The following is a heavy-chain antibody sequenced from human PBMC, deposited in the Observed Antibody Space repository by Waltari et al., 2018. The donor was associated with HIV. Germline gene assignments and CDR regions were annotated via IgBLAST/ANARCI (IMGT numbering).Heavy chain of an antibody. D-gene: IGHD3-3*01. Sequence: EVQLVESGGGLVQPGRSLRISCTASGLTFGDYVMSWFRQAPGKGLEWVGFIRSKAYGGTTESAASVKGRFTISRDASNSIAYLQMNSLKTEDTAVYYCTRDGLYYDFWSGYPDYWGQGTLVTVSS. CDR1: GLTFGDYV. J-gene: IGHJ4*02. V-gene: IGHV3-49*03. CDR2: IRSKAYGGTT. CDR3: TRDGLYYDFWSGYPDY.